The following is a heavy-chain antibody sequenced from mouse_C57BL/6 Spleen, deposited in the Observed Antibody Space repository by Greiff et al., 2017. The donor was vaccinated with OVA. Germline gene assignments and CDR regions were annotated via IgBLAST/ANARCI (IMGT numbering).Heavy chain of an antibody. D-gene: IGHD1-1*01. CDR3: ARDPTEYYGSRDAMDY. CDR1: GYTFTSYW. Sequence: QVPLQQPGAELVKPGASVKMSCKASGYTFTSYWITWVKQRPGQGLEWIGDIYPGSGGTNYNEKFQSKATLTVDPSSSKAYMQLSSLTSEASAVDYCARDPTEYYGSRDAMDYWGQGTSVTVSS. CDR2: IYPGSGGT. J-gene: IGHJ4*01. V-gene: IGHV1-55*01.